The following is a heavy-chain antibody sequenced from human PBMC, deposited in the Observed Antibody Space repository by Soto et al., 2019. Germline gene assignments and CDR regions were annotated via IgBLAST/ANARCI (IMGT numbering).Heavy chain of an antibody. J-gene: IGHJ4*02. CDR3: AKDSVRGSGTPPTRFDY. CDR2: ISGSGGST. V-gene: IGHV3-23*01. CDR1: GLTFSSYA. Sequence: GGSLRLSCAASGLTFSSYAMSWVRQAPGKGLEWVSAISGSGGSTYYADSVKGRFTIPRDNSKNTLYLQMNSLRAEDTAVYYCAKDSVRGSGTPPTRFDYWGQGTLVTVSS. D-gene: IGHD3-10*01.